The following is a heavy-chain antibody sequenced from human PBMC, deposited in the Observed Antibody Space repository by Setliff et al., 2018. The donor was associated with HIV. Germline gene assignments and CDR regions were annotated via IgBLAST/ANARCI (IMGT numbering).Heavy chain of an antibody. CDR3: AIIAVAGTLGY. CDR1: GFSFRSYG. Sequence: PGGSLRLSCAASGFSFRSYGMHWVRQAPGRGLEWVSVIHSGVSSPYYADSVKGRFTVAKDNSKNTLYLQMKSLRAEDTAVYYCAIIAVAGTLGYWGQGTLVTVSS. CDR2: IHSGVSSP. V-gene: IGHV3-NL1*01. D-gene: IGHD6-19*01. J-gene: IGHJ4*02.